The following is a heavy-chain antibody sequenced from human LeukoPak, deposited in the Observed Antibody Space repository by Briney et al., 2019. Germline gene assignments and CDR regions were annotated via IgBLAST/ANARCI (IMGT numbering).Heavy chain of an antibody. CDR3: ARAEDPRRYSGYDSHYYFDS. J-gene: IGHJ4*02. V-gene: IGHV4-61*02. D-gene: IGHD5-12*01. Sequence: SETLSLTCTVSGGSISSGTYYWTWIRQPAGKGLEWIVRIHSSGTANYNPSLNSLVNLLLDTSKNQFSLSLNSVTAAHTAVYYCARAEDPRRYSGYDSHYYFDSWGQGTLVTVSS. CDR1: GGSISSGTYY. CDR2: IHSSGTA.